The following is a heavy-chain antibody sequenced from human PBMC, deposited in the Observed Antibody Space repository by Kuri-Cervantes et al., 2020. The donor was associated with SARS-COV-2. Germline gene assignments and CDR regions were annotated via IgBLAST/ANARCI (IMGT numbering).Heavy chain of an antibody. J-gene: IGHJ4*02. CDR3: ARGGFWYGAGYFDY. Sequence: GSLRLSCAVYGGSFSGYYWSWIRQPPGKGLEWIGEINHRGSTNYNPSLKSRVTISVDTSKNQFSLKLSSVTAADTAVYYCARGGFWYGAGYFDYWGQGTLVTVSS. CDR1: GGSFSGYY. CDR2: INHRGST. D-gene: IGHD4-17*01. V-gene: IGHV4-34*01.